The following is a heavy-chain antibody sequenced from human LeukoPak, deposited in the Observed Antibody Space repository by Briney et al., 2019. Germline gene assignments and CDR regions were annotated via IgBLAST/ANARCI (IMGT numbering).Heavy chain of an antibody. CDR3: ARGGSVVPAAIDNENWFDP. Sequence: ASVKVSCKASGGTFSSYAISWVRQAPGQGLEWMGGIIPIFGTANYAQKFQGRVTITTDESTSTAYMELSSLRSEDTAVCYCARGGSVVPAAIDNENWFDPWGQGTLVTVSS. CDR1: GGTFSSYA. D-gene: IGHD2-2*02. J-gene: IGHJ5*02. CDR2: IIPIFGTA. V-gene: IGHV1-69*05.